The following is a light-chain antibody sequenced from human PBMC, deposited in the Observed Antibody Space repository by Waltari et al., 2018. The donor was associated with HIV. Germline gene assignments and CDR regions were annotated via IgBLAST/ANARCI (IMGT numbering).Light chain of an antibody. CDR3: AVWDDSLEGVL. CDR1: SSNIGNNT. V-gene: IGLV1-44*01. J-gene: IGLJ2*01. CDR2: TNN. Sequence: QSVLTQPPSASGTPGQRVTISCSGGSSNIGNNTVNWYQHFPGTAPKLLIYTNNPRPSGVPDRFSGSKSGTSGSLAISGLQSEDEAEYYCAVWDDSLEGVLFGGGTKLTVL.